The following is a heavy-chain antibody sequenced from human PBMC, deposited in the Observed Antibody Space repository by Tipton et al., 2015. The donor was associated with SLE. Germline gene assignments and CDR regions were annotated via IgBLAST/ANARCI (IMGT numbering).Heavy chain of an antibody. D-gene: IGHD1-26*01. J-gene: IGHJ4*02. V-gene: IGHV3-48*03. CDR3: VREKLGATMGHDF. Sequence: SLRLSCVGSGYTFSSHEMNWVRQAPGKGLEWVSYISSSGGTIYYADSVKGRFTISRDNADNSLSLQMNSLRVEDTAIYYCVREKLGATMGHDFWGQGTLVTVSS. CDR2: ISSSGGTI. CDR1: GYTFSSHE.